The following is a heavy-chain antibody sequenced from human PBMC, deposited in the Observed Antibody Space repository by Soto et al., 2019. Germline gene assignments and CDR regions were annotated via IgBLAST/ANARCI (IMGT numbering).Heavy chain of an antibody. CDR3: ARRIAVAGTYDH. CDR1: GFTFNTYW. D-gene: IGHD6-19*01. V-gene: IGHV3-74*01. J-gene: IGHJ4*02. CDR2: IDGDGTTT. Sequence: EVQLVESGGGVGQPGGSLRLSCAASGFTFNTYWLHWVRQVPGKGLECVSRIDGDGTTTHYADSVNGRFTISRDNAKNTLYLQMNSLRAEDSAMYLCARRIAVAGTYDHWGQGTLVTVSS.